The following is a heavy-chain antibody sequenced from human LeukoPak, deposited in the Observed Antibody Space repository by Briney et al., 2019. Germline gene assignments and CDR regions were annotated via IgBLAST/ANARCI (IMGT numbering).Heavy chain of an antibody. D-gene: IGHD1-26*01. V-gene: IGHV3-23*01. CDR3: AKKVAGYYGHYFDY. Sequence: GVSLTLSCAPSGFTFSSHVMRWARHARGEGLVWVSAITGYGGHTHHAHSEKGRLSISRHNSKNTLQLQMNSLRAEDTAVYYCAKKVAGYYGHYFDYWGQGSLVSVSS. CDR1: GFTFSSHV. J-gene: IGHJ4*02. CDR2: ITGYGGHT.